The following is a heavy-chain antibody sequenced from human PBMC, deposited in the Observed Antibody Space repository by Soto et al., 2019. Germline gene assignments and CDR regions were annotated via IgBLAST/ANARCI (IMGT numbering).Heavy chain of an antibody. J-gene: IGHJ4*02. Sequence: GGSLRLSCAASGFTFSSYAMSWVRQAPGKGLEWVSAISGSGGSTYYADSVKGRFTVSRDNSKNTLYLQMNSLRAEDTAVYYCAKEILWFGSRDYDYWGQGTLVTVSS. CDR2: ISGSGGST. CDR3: AKEILWFGSRDYDY. CDR1: GFTFSSYA. D-gene: IGHD3-10*01. V-gene: IGHV3-23*01.